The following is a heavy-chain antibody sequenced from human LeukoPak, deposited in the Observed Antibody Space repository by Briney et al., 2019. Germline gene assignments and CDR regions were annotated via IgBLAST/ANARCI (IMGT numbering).Heavy chain of an antibody. J-gene: IGHJ6*03. Sequence: GSLRLSCAASGFTFSSYSMNWVRQAPGKGPEWVSSISSSSSYIYYADSVKGRFTISRDNAKNSLYLQMNSLRAEDTAVYYCARDFVGTTTVYYYMDVWGKGTTVTVSS. CDR3: ARDFVGTTTVYYYMDV. V-gene: IGHV3-21*01. CDR2: ISSSSSYI. D-gene: IGHD1-1*01. CDR1: GFTFSSYS.